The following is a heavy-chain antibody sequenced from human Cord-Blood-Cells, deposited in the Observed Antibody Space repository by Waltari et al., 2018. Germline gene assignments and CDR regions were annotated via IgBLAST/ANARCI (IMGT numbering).Heavy chain of an antibody. CDR3: ALNGNCSGGSCYSDY. CDR2: INHSGST. J-gene: IGHJ4*02. Sequence: QVQLQQWGAGLLKPSETLSLTCAVYGGSFSGYYWSWIRQPPGKGLEWIGEINHSGSTNYNPSLKGAVTISVDTSKNQFSLKLSSVTAADTAVYYCALNGNCSGGSCYSDYWGQGTLVTVSS. D-gene: IGHD2-15*01. V-gene: IGHV4-34*01. CDR1: GGSFSGYY.